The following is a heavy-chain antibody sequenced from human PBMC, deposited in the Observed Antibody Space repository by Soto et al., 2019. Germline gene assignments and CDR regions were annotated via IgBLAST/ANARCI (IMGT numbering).Heavy chain of an antibody. CDR2: ISSSSSYI. CDR1: GFTFSSYS. CDR3: ARDYSPLWFGELSGYYYYGMDV. V-gene: IGHV3-21*01. J-gene: IGHJ6*02. D-gene: IGHD3-10*01. Sequence: PGGSLRLSCAASGFTFSSYSMNWVRQAPGKGLEWVSSISSSSSYIYYADSVKGRFTISRDNAKNSLYLQMNSLRAEDTAVYYCARDYSPLWFGELSGYYYYGMDVWGQGTTVTVPS.